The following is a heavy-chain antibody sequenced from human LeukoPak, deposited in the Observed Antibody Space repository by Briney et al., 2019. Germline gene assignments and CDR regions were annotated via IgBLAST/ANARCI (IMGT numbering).Heavy chain of an antibody. D-gene: IGHD1-26*01. CDR2: ISGNSGKT. CDR1: GYTFSTYG. Sequence: ASVKVSCKTSGYTFSTYGLSWVRQAPGQGLEWMGWISGNSGKTHYAQKFQDRVTLTTDTSSTTAFMELRGLRSDDTAMYYRARNAGSYFEFAPWGQGTLVTVSS. V-gene: IGHV1-18*01. J-gene: IGHJ5*02. CDR3: ARNAGSYFEFAP.